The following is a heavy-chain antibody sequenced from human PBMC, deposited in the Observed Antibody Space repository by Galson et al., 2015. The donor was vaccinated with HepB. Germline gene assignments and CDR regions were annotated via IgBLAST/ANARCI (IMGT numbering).Heavy chain of an antibody. J-gene: IGHJ3*02. D-gene: IGHD3-9*01. CDR1: GFTFSSYA. CDR2: ISSNGGST. CDR3: VKTYLQVLRYFDWYAFDI. V-gene: IGHV3-64D*06. Sequence: SLRLSCAASGFTFSSYAMHWVRQAPGKGLEYVSAISSNGGSTYYADSVKGRFTISRDNSKNTLYLQMSSLRAEDTAVYYCVKTYLQVLRYFDWYAFDIWGQGTMVTVSS.